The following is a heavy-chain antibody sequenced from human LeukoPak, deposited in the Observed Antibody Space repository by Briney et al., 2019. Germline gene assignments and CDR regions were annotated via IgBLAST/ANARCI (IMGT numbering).Heavy chain of an antibody. V-gene: IGHV4-39*02. J-gene: IGHJ6*03. CDR2: IYYSGST. CDR1: GGSISSSSYY. Sequence: PSETLSLTCTVSGGSISSSSYYWGWIRQPPGKGLEWIGSIYYSGSTYYNPSLKSRVTIPVDTSKNQFSLKLSSVTAADTAVYYCAREGPYYYDSSGYYHDGYYYMDVWGKGTTVTVSS. CDR3: AREGPYYYDSSGYYHDGYYYMDV. D-gene: IGHD3-22*01.